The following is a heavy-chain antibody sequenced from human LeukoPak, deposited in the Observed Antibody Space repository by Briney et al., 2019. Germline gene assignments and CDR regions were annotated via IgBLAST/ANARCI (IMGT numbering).Heavy chain of an antibody. D-gene: IGHD3-10*01. J-gene: IGHJ3*02. CDR3: ARPALKAPGSAFDI. Sequence: ASVKVSCKASGGTFSSYAISWVRQAPGQGLEWMGGIIPIFGTANYAQKFQGRVTITTDESTSTAYMELSSLRSEDTAVYYCARPALKAPGSAFDIWGQGTMVTVSS. CDR2: IIPIFGTA. V-gene: IGHV1-69*05. CDR1: GGTFSSYA.